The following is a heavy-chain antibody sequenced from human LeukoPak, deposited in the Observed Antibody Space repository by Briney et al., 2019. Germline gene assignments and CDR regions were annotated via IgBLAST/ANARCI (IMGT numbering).Heavy chain of an antibody. D-gene: IGHD6-19*01. CDR3: ARRAPGIAVAGRYYYYYMDV. V-gene: IGHV4-34*01. Sequence: SETLSLTCAVYGGSFSGYYWSWIRQPPGKGLEWIGEINHSGSTNYNPSLKSRVTISVDTSKNQFSLKLSSVTAADTAVYYCARRAPGIAVAGRYYYYYMDVWGKGTTVTVSS. CDR1: GGSFSGYY. CDR2: INHSGST. J-gene: IGHJ6*03.